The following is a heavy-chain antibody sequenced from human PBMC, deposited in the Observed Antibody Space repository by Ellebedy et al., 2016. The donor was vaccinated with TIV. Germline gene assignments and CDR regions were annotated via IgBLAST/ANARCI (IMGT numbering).Heavy chain of an antibody. J-gene: IGHJ4*02. Sequence: MPSETLSLTCTVSGGSINNHYWSWIRQAPEKGLEWIAYVYYSGKTNYNPSLKSRATISVDTSKNQFPLKLHSVTAADTAVYYCVRGAGWYDYWGQGTLVTVSS. CDR2: VYYSGKT. V-gene: IGHV4-59*08. CDR1: GGSINNHY. CDR3: VRGAGWYDY. D-gene: IGHD6-19*01.